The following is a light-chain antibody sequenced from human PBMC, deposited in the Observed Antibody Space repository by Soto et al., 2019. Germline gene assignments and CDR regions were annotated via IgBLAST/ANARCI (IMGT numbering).Light chain of an antibody. V-gene: IGKV3-11*01. J-gene: IGKJ5*01. CDR3: QQRSSWPT. CDR1: HYVYSN. CDR2: GAS. Sequence: EIVLTHSPETLSVSSGERATLSCTASHYVYSNVAWFQQKPRQAPSLLVDGASSRATGIPERLSGSVSETDFTITISSLEPEDFAVYYCQQRSSWPTFGQGTRLDIK.